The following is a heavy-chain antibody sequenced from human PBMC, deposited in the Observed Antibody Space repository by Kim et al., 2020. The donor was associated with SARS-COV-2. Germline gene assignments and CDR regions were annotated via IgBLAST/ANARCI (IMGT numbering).Heavy chain of an antibody. CDR1: GDSVSSNSAA. D-gene: IGHD3-3*01. V-gene: IGHV6-1*01. CDR3: AGARITVFGILTNAFDI. Sequence: SQTLSLTCAISGDSVSSNSAAWNWIRQSPSRGLEWLGRTYYRSKWYNDYAVSVKSRITISPDSSRNQFSLHLNSVTPEDTAVYYCAGARITVFGILTNAFDIGGQGTMVTVSS. J-gene: IGHJ3*02. CDR2: TYYRSKWYN.